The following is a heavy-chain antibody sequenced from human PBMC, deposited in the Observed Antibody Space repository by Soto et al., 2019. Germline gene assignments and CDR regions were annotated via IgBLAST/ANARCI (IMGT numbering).Heavy chain of an antibody. V-gene: IGHV3-33*01. D-gene: IGHD6-19*01. J-gene: IGHJ4*02. CDR3: ARARRSSGWYYFDY. CDR1: GFTFSSYG. CDR2: IWYDGINK. Sequence: GGSLRLSCAASGFTFSSYGMHWVRQAPGKGLEWVAVIWYDGINKYYADSVKGRFTISRDNSKNTLYLQMNSLRAEDTAVYYCARARRSSGWYYFDYWGQGTLVTVSS.